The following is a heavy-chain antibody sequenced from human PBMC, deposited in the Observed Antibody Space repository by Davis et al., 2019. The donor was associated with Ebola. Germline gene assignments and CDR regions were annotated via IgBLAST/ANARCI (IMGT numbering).Heavy chain of an antibody. D-gene: IGHD6-19*01. V-gene: IGHV3-7*03. Sequence: GESLKISCAASGFTFSSHWMTWVRQAPGKGLEWVANIKEDGSEKDYVDSVKGRFTISRDNAKNSLFLQMNSLRAEDTAVYYCARDKRSSWYGGMDVWGQGTTVTVSS. J-gene: IGHJ6*02. CDR2: IKEDGSEK. CDR3: ARDKRSSWYGGMDV. CDR1: GFTFSSHW.